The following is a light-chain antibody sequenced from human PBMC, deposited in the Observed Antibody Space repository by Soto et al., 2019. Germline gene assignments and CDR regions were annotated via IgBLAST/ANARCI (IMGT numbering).Light chain of an antibody. V-gene: IGKV3-20*01. CDR1: QSVRSN. CDR2: GAS. J-gene: IGKJ4*01. CDR3: QQYGTSPT. Sequence: LTQSPATLSVSPFDRVTLSCRASQSVRSNLAWYQQKPGQAPRLLIYGASTRATSIPARFSGSGSGTDFTLTISRLEPEDSAVYYCQQYGTSPTFGGGTKVDI.